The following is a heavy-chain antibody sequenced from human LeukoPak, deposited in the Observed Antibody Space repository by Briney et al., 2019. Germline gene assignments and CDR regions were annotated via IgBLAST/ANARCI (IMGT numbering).Heavy chain of an antibody. D-gene: IGHD5-18*01. CDR3: ARVSTAMVPGYFDY. J-gene: IGHJ4*02. V-gene: IGHV3-53*01. Sequence: GGSLRLSCAASGFTVSSNHMSWVRQAPGKGLEWVSVIYSGGSTYYADSVKGRFTISRDISRNSLYLQMNGLRAEDTAVYYCARVSTAMVPGYFDYWGQGTLVTVSS. CDR2: IYSGGST. CDR1: GFTVSSNH.